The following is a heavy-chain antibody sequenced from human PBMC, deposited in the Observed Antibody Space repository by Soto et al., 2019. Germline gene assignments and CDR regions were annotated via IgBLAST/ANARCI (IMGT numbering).Heavy chain of an antibody. CDR2: VNGDGSST. CDR1: GFSLRKYW. V-gene: IGHV3-74*01. D-gene: IGHD2-21*02. J-gene: IGHJ5*02. Sequence: EVQLVESGGASVQPGGSLRLSCAASGFSLRKYWMHWVRQAPGKGLEWVSRVNGDGSSTDYADSVSGRFIISRDNAKNTVFLQMSSLRADETARYYCARGGSTDCYGLLDLWGQGTQVIVSS. CDR3: ARGGSTDCYGLLDL.